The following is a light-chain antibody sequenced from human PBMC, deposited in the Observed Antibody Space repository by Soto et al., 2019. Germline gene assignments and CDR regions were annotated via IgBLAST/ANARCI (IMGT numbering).Light chain of an antibody. Sequence: EIVLTQSPGTLSFSPGERATLSCRASQSVSSSYLAWYQQKPGQAPRLLIYGESSRATGIPDRFSGSGSGKELTLTISRLEPEDFAVYYCQQYGSSPRTFGHGTKVDIX. CDR3: QQYGSSPRT. CDR2: GES. CDR1: QSVSSSY. V-gene: IGKV3-20*01. J-gene: IGKJ1*01.